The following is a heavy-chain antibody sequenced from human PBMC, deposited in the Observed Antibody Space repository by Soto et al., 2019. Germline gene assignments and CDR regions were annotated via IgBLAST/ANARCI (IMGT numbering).Heavy chain of an antibody. CDR1: GYTFTSYG. D-gene: IGHD3-22*01. J-gene: IGHJ4*02. CDR2: ISAYNGNT. CDR3: ARELNYYDSSGNLDY. V-gene: IGHV1-18*04. Sequence: QVQLVQSGAEVKKPGASVKVSCKASGYTFTSYGISWVRQAPGQGLEWMGWISAYNGNTNYAQKLQGRVTITTDTSTSTAYMELRSLRSDDTAVYYCARELNYYDSSGNLDYWGQGTLVTVSS.